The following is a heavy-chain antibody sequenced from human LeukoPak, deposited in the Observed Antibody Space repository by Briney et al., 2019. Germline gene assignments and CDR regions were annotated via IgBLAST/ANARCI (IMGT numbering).Heavy chain of an antibody. CDR1: GFTFDDYA. CDR2: ISWNSGSI. J-gene: IGHJ5*02. V-gene: IGHV3-9*01. D-gene: IGHD6-6*01. Sequence: GGSLRLSCAASGFTFDDYAMHWVRQAPGKGLEWVSGISWNSGSIGYADSVKGRFTISRDNAKNSLYLQMNSLRAEDTALYYCAKAIAARLGGWFDPWGQGTLVTVSS. CDR3: AKAIAARLGGWFDP.